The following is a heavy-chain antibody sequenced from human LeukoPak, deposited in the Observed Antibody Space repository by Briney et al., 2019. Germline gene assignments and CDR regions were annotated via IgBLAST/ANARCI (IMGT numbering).Heavy chain of an antibody. Sequence: PSETLSLTCSVSTDSTNTYYWSWIRQSPGEGLEWIWHIYQTGSTDYNPSFRSRVTISIDMSKKEFSLKLTSVTVADTAMYYCVRLRWELLAPYFDYWGQGAFVIVSS. CDR2: IYQTGST. D-gene: IGHD2-15*01. J-gene: IGHJ4*02. V-gene: IGHV4-59*01. CDR1: TDSTNTYY. CDR3: VRLRWELLAPYFDY.